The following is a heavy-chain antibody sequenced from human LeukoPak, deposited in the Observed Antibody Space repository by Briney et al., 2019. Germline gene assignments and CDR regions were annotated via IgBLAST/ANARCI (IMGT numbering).Heavy chain of an antibody. CDR1: GFTFSSYA. D-gene: IGHD4-17*01. J-gene: IGHJ4*02. CDR2: ISGSGGST. Sequence: RSGGSLRLSCAASGFTFSSYAMSWVRQAPGKGLEWVSAISGSGGSTYYADSVKGRFTISRDNSKNTLYLQMNSLRAEDTAVYYCARDRWDDYGEHGQSHFDYWGQGTLVTVSS. CDR3: ARDRWDDYGEHGQSHFDY. V-gene: IGHV3-23*01.